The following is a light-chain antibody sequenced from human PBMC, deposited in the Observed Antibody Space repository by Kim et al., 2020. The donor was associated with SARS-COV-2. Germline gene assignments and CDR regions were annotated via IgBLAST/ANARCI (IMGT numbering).Light chain of an antibody. CDR1: QRLSSSY. Sequence: SPGEGATLSCRASQRLSSSYLAWYQQKPGQAPRLLIFAASTRATGIPDRFSGSGSGTDFILTISRLEPEDSAVYFCQQYDSSPLTFGGGTKVEI. CDR2: AAS. V-gene: IGKV3-20*01. J-gene: IGKJ4*01. CDR3: QQYDSSPLT.